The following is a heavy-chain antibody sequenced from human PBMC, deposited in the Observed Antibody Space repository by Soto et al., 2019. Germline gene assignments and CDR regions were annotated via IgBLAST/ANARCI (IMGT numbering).Heavy chain of an antibody. CDR2: IIPILGIA. CDR1: GGTFSSYT. D-gene: IGHD4-17*01. CDR3: ARAHGDYNVNGYYFDY. Sequence: GASVKVSCKASGGTFSSYTISWVRQAPGQGLEWMGRIIPILGIANYAQKFQGRVTITADKSTSTAYMELSSLRSEDTAVYYCARAHGDYNVNGYYFDYWGQGTLVTVSS. J-gene: IGHJ4*02. V-gene: IGHV1-69*02.